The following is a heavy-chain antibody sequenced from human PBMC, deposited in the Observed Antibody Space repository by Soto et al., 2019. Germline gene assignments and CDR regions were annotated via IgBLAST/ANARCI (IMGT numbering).Heavy chain of an antibody. CDR1: GFTFSSYA. D-gene: IGHD5-18*01. CDR2: ISYDGSNK. J-gene: IGHJ4*02. Sequence: QVQLVESGGGVVQPGRSLRLSCAASGFTFSSYAMHWVRQAPGKGLEWVAVISYDGSNKYYADSVKGRFTISRDNSKNRLYLQMNSLRAEDTAVSYCARDTAMATCDYWGQGTLVTVSS. CDR3: ARDTAMATCDY. V-gene: IGHV3-30-3*01.